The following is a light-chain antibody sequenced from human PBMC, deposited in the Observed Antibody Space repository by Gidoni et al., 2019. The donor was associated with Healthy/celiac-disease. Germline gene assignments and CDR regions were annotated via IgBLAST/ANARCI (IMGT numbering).Light chain of an antibody. Sequence: SYELTQPPSVSVSPGQTASIPCSGDKLGYKYACWYQQKPGQSPVLVIYQDSKRPSGIPERFSGSNSGNTATLTISGTQAMDEADYYCQAWDSSTGVVFGGGTKLTVL. V-gene: IGLV3-1*01. CDR2: QDS. CDR1: KLGYKY. J-gene: IGLJ2*01. CDR3: QAWDSSTGVV.